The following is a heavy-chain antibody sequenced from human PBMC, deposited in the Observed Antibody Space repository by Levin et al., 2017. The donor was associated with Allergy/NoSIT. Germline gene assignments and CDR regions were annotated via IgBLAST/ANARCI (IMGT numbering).Heavy chain of an antibody. Sequence: GESLKISCAASGFSFSSYGMHWVRQAPGKGLEWVAVIWYDGSDKYYADSVKGRITISRDNSKNTLFLQMDSLRAEDTAVYYCARGEGRGSSSGDYWGQGTLVTVSS. J-gene: IGHJ4*02. CDR1: GFSFSSYG. V-gene: IGHV3-33*01. CDR2: IWYDGSDK. CDR3: ARGEGRGSSSGDY. D-gene: IGHD6-6*01.